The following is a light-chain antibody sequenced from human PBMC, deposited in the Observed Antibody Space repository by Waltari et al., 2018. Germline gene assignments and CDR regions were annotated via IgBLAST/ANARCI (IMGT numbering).Light chain of an antibody. Sequence: QSALTQPASVSGSPGQSITLSCTGARSDIAFYNYVCWYQQYPGKAPKLIIYDVTNRPSGVSTRFSGSKSGTTASLTISGLRAEDEAEYYCTLKRGSNTVVFGGGTKLTVL. CDR2: DVT. J-gene: IGLJ2*01. CDR3: TLKRGSNTVV. V-gene: IGLV2-14*01. CDR1: RSDIAFYNY.